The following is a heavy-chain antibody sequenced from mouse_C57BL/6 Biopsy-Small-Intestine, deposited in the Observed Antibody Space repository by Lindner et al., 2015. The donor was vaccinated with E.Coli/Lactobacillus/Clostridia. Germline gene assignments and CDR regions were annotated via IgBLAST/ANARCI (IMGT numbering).Heavy chain of an antibody. V-gene: IGHV1-4*01. CDR1: GGTFSGYA. Sequence: SVKVSCKASGGTFSGYAITWVRQAPGHGLEWVGGIIPISGTTKYAQKFQGRITITADKSTGTACMELSSLRSEDTAIYYCARADSSGYYYFDYWGQGTLVTVSS. CDR2: IIPISGTT. D-gene: IGHD1-1*01. J-gene: IGHJ2*01. CDR3: ARADSSGYYYFDY.